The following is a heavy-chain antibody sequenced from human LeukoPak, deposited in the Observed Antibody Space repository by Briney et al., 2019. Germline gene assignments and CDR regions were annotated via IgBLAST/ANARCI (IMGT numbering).Heavy chain of an antibody. J-gene: IGHJ4*02. CDR3: AKLLVGNLDY. CDR2: ISVSGGST. Sequence: EWVSAISVSGGSTYYADSVKGRFTISRDNSKNTLYLQMNSLRAEDTAVYYCAKLLVGNLDYWGQGTLVTVSS. V-gene: IGHV3-23*01. D-gene: IGHD1-26*01.